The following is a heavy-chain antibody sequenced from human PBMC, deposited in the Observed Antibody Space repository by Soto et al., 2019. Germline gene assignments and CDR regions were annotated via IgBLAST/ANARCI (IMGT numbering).Heavy chain of an antibody. CDR1: GFTFSSYS. CDR3: ARGSSALEETYYYDSSGYY. J-gene: IGHJ4*02. D-gene: IGHD3-22*01. Sequence: GGSLRLSCAASGFTFSSYSMNWVRQAPGKGLEWVSSISSSSSYIYYADSVKGRFTISRDNAKNSLYLQMNSLRAEDTAVYYCARGSSALEETYYYDSSGYYWGQGTLVTVSS. CDR2: ISSSSSYI. V-gene: IGHV3-21*01.